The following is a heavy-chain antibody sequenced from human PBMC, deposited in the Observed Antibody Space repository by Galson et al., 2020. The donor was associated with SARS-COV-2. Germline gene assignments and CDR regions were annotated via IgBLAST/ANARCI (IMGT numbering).Heavy chain of an antibody. V-gene: IGHV3-48*03. D-gene: IGHD2-2*01. CDR2: ISRSGSTL. Sequence: GGSLRLSCAASGFTFSSSEMNWVRQAPGKGLEWVSYISRSGSTLYYADSVKGRFTISRDNAKTSLYLQMNSLRAEDTAVYYCARDLIVVVPAAKYDYYYGMDLWGQGTTVTVSS. CDR3: ARDLIVVVPAAKYDYYYGMDL. CDR1: GFTFSSSE. J-gene: IGHJ6*02.